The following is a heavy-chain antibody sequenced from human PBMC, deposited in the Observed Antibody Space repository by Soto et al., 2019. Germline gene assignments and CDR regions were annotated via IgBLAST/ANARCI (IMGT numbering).Heavy chain of an antibody. D-gene: IGHD3-16*01. CDR1: GDSISRYY. J-gene: IGHJ3*01. CDR2: IYYSGGT. CDR3: ARHVLGGGAYDV. V-gene: IGHV4-59*08. Sequence: QVQLQESGPGLVKPSETLSLTCTVSGDSISRYYWSWIRQPPGKGLEWLGYIYYSGGTIYNPSLKSRVTMSVDTSKIHFSLRLTSVAATDTAVYFCARHVLGGGAYDVWGRGTMVIVSS.